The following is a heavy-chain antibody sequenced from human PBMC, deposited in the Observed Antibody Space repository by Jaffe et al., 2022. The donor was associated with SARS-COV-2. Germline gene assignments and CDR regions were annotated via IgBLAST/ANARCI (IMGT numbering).Heavy chain of an antibody. V-gene: IGHV1-3*01. J-gene: IGHJ6*03. D-gene: IGHD3-10*01. CDR3: ARDPRTTMVRGMYYYYMDV. CDR1: GYTFTSNA. Sequence: QVQLVQSGAEVKKPGASVKVSCKASGYTFTSNAMHWVRQAPGQRLEWMGWINAANGNTKYSPKFQGRVTISRDTSASTAYMELSSLRSEDTAVYYCARDPRTTMVRGMYYYYMDVWGKGTTVTVSS. CDR2: INAANGNT.